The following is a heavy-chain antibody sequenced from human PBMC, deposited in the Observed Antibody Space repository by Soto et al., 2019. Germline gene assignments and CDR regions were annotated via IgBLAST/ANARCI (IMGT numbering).Heavy chain of an antibody. J-gene: IGHJ4*02. V-gene: IGHV3-74*01. CDR2: INPDGRTI. CDR1: AFSFSTSW. Sequence: GGSLRLSCAASAFSFSTSWMHWVRQAPGEGLVWVSRINPDGRTINYADSVKGRFTISRDNAKNTLYLQMNILRVEDTAVYFCATAGNYSFDNWGLGTLVTVSS. CDR3: ATAGNYSFDN. D-gene: IGHD4-4*01.